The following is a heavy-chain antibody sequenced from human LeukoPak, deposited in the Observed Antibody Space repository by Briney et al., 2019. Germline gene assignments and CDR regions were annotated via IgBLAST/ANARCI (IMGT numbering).Heavy chain of an antibody. Sequence: SVKVSCKASGGTLSTHAINWVRQAPGQGLEWVGGIMPVFNMADYAQKFQGRVTITTDESTSTAYMELSSLRSEDTAVYYCARDQEGYNWNFDYWGQGTLVTVSS. J-gene: IGHJ4*02. CDR1: GGTLSTHA. CDR2: IMPVFNMA. D-gene: IGHD1-20*01. CDR3: ARDQEGYNWNFDY. V-gene: IGHV1-69*05.